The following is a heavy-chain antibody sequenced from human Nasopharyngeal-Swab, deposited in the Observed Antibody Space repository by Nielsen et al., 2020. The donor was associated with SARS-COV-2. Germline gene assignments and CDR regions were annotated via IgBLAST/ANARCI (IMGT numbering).Heavy chain of an antibody. Sequence: SCAVSGYSISNSNWWGWIRLSPGKGLEWIGYIYYSGSIYYDPALKTRVTMSVDTSKNQFSLKLSSVTAVDTAVYYCARTLGGGYYYGLDVWGLGTTVTVS. D-gene: IGHD3-3*02. CDR2: IYYSGSI. V-gene: IGHV4-28*02. CDR3: ARTLGGGYYYGLDV. J-gene: IGHJ6*02. CDR1: GYSISNSNW.